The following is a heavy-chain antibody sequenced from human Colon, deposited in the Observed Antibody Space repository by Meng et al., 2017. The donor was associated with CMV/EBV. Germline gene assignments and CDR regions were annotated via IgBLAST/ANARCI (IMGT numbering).Heavy chain of an antibody. CDR3: ARGGYISSWYVAPDY. V-gene: IGHV1-18*01. Sequence: QVQLVQSGAEVKKPGASVKGSCKASGYTFTSYGISWVRQAPGQGLEWMGWISAYNGNTNYAQNFQGRLTVTTDTSTNTAYMELTRLRSDDTAVYFCARGGYISSWYVAPDYWGQGTLVTVSS. CDR2: ISAYNGNT. D-gene: IGHD6-13*01. J-gene: IGHJ4*02. CDR1: GYTFTSYG.